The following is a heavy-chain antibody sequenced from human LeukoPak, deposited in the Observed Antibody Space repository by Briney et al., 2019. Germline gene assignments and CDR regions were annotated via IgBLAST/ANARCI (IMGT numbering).Heavy chain of an antibody. Sequence: SETLSLTCTVSGGSISPLYWGWIRQAPGKGLEFIGYIYYGGSTNFNPSLKSRVTLSVDTSKSQISLKLTSVTAADTAVYYCARGGVAAKYYFDFWGQGTLVTVSS. CDR2: IYYGGST. J-gene: IGHJ4*02. V-gene: IGHV4-59*11. D-gene: IGHD3-10*01. CDR1: GGSISPLY. CDR3: ARGGVAAKYYFDF.